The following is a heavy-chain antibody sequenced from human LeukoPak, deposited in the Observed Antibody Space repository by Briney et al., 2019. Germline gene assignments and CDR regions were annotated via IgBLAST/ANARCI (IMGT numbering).Heavy chain of an antibody. CDR2: IYYSGST. Sequence: SETLSLTCTVSGGSISSSSYYWGWIRQPPGKGLEWIGSIYYSGSTYYNPSLKSRVTISVDTSKNQFSLNLSSVTAADTAVYYCANSDSSGYYVDYWGQGTLVTVSS. D-gene: IGHD3-22*01. V-gene: IGHV4-39*07. J-gene: IGHJ4*02. CDR3: ANSDSSGYYVDY. CDR1: GGSISSSSYY.